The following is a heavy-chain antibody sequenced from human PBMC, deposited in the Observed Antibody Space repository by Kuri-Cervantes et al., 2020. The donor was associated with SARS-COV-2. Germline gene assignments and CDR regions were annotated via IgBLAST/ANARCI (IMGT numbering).Heavy chain of an antibody. Sequence: GSLRLSCAVSGYSISSGYYWGWIRQPPGKGLEWIGSIYHSGSTYYNPSLKSRVTISVDTSKDRFSLKLSSVTAADTAVYYCAGFLKGIVGGKKYCFDYWGQGTLVTVSS. D-gene: IGHD3-16*01. J-gene: IGHJ4*02. CDR1: GYSISSGYY. V-gene: IGHV4-38-2*01. CDR3: AGFLKGIVGGKKYCFDY. CDR2: IYHSGST.